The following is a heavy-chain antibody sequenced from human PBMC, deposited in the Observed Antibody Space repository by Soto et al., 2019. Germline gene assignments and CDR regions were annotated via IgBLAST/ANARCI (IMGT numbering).Heavy chain of an antibody. J-gene: IGHJ5*02. CDR3: ARVWEDIVVVVAASYSWFDP. D-gene: IGHD2-15*01. Sequence: PSETLSLTCTVSGGSISSGDYYWSWIRQPPGKGLEWIGYIYYSGSTYHNPSLKSRVTISVDTSKNQFSLKLSSVTAADTAVYYCARVWEDIVVVVAASYSWFDPWGQGTLVTV. CDR2: IYYSGST. V-gene: IGHV4-30-4*01. CDR1: GGSISSGDYY.